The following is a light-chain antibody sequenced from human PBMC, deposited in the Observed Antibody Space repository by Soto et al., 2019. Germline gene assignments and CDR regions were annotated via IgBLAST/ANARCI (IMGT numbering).Light chain of an antibody. CDR3: CSYAGTDSPV. CDR2: DVS. CDR1: SSDVGAYNF. V-gene: IGLV2-11*01. Sequence: QSALTQPPSVSGSPGQSGTISCTGTSSDVGAYNFVSWYQQYPGKAPKLIIFDVSARPSGVPDRFSGSKSGNTASLTISGLQADDEADYYCCSYAGTDSPVLGGGTKLTVL. J-gene: IGLJ2*01.